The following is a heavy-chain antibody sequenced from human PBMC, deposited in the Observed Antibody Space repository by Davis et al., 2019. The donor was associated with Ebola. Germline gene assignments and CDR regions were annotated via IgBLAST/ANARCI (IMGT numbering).Heavy chain of an antibody. Sequence: ASVKVSCKASGGTFTSYGISWVRQAPGQGLEWMGWISAYNGNTNYAQKLQGRVTMTTDTSTSTAYMELRSLRSDDTAVYYCARDQHDYGDYGIDYWGQGTLVTVSS. D-gene: IGHD4-17*01. V-gene: IGHV1-18*01. CDR3: ARDQHDYGDYGIDY. CDR2: ISAYNGNT. J-gene: IGHJ4*02. CDR1: GGTFTSYG.